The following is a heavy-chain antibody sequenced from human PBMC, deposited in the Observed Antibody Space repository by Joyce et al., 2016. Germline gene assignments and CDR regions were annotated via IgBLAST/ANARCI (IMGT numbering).Heavy chain of an antibody. CDR1: GGTFRNFA. V-gene: IGHV1-69*01. J-gene: IGHJ1*01. Sequence: QVQLVQSGAEVIKPGSSVKVSCKASGGTFRNFAINWVRQAPGQGLEWMGGIIPIFDSGNYAQECHDRVTITADESTSTAYMEMRSLRSDDTAVYYCARKAAGGYFQDWGQGTLVTVSA. D-gene: IGHD6-13*01. CDR2: IIPIFDSG. CDR3: ARKAAGGYFQD.